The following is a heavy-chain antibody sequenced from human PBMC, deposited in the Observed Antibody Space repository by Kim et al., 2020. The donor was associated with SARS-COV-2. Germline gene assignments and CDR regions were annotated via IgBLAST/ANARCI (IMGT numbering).Heavy chain of an antibody. D-gene: IGHD1-26*01. CDR3: AKDPLIVGATTGGDY. J-gene: IGHJ4*02. Sequence: ESVKGRFTISRDNSKNTLFLQMNSMRAEDTAVYYCAKDPLIVGATTGGDYWGQGTLVTVSS. V-gene: IGHV3-23*01.